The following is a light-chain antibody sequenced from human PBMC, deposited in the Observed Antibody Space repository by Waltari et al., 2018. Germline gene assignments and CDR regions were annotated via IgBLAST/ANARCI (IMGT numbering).Light chain of an antibody. J-gene: IGLJ1*01. V-gene: IGLV2-11*01. CDR1: DSDVGGYEY. Sequence: QSALTQPRSVSGSPGQSVTISCTGTDSDVGGYEYVSWYHSHPGKAPKLMIYDVTKRPSGVPDRFSGSKSGNTASLTISGLHGEDEADYYCCSYADNNIYVFGTGTNVAVL. CDR2: DVT. CDR3: CSYADNNIYV.